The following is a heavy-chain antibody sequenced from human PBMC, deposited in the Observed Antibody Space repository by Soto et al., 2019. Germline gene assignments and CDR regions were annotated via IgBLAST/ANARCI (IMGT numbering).Heavy chain of an antibody. D-gene: IGHD6-19*01. CDR3: AREVTGTCALGV. Sequence: SQTLSLTCAISGDSVSSNSAAWNWIRQSPSRGLEWLGRTYYRSKWYNEYAVPVRSRIIINPDTSKNQFSLQLNFVTSEDTAVYYCAREVTGTCALGVWSQGTVVTVSS. CDR1: GDSVSSNSAA. J-gene: IGHJ3*01. V-gene: IGHV6-1*01. CDR2: TYYRSKWYN.